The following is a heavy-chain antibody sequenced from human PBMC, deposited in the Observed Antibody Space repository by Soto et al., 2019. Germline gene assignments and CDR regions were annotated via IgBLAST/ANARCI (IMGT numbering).Heavy chain of an antibody. Sequence: PGGSLRLSCAASGFTFSSYAMSWVRQAQGKGLEWVSYISSSSASIYYAGSVKGRFTISRDNAKNSLYLQMNSLRDEDTAVYYCARDMGLPVAGTLYYYGMDVWGQGTTVTVSS. CDR1: GFTFSSYA. J-gene: IGHJ6*02. D-gene: IGHD6-19*01. CDR2: ISSSSASI. CDR3: ARDMGLPVAGTLYYYGMDV. V-gene: IGHV3-48*02.